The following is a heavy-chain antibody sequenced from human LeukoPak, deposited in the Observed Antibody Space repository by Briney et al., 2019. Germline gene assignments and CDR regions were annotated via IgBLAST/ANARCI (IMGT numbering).Heavy chain of an antibody. CDR2: ISYDGSNK. J-gene: IGHJ4*02. CDR1: GFIFSNYA. CDR3: ARDSTTVVKHFDY. V-gene: IGHV3-30-3*01. Sequence: PGGSLRLSCAASGFIFSNYAMSWVRQAPGKGLEWVAVISYDGSNKYYADSVKGRFTISRDNSKNTLYLQMNSLRAEDTAVYYCARDSTTVVKHFDYWGQGTLVTVSS. D-gene: IGHD4-23*01.